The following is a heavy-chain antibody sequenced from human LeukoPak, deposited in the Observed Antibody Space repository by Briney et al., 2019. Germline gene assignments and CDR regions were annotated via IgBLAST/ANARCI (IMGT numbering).Heavy chain of an antibody. CDR1: GYTLTELS. V-gene: IGHV1-24*01. CDR2: FDPEDGET. Sequence: GASVKVSCKVSGYTLTELSMHWVRQAPGKGLEWMGGFDPEDGETIYAQKFQGRVTMTEDTSTDTAYMELSSLRSEDTAVYYCATVSAFYGSGSRHYGMDVWGQGTTVTVSS. D-gene: IGHD3-10*01. CDR3: ATVSAFYGSGSRHYGMDV. J-gene: IGHJ6*02.